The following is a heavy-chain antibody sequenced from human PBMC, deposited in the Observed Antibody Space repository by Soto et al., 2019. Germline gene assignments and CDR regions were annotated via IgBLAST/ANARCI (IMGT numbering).Heavy chain of an antibody. J-gene: IGHJ4*02. D-gene: IGHD5-18*01. Sequence: SLRLSCAASGFTFSSYGMHWVRQAPGKGLEWVAVISYDGSNKYYADSVKGRFTISRDNSKNTLYLQMNSLRAEDTAVYYCAKEGISSVDTAPVSYFDYWGQGTLVTVSS. CDR1: GFTFSSYG. V-gene: IGHV3-30*18. CDR2: ISYDGSNK. CDR3: AKEGISSVDTAPVSYFDY.